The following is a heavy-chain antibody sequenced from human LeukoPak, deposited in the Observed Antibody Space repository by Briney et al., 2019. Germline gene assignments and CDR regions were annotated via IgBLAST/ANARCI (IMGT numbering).Heavy chain of an antibody. J-gene: IGHJ2*01. CDR2: IRSKAYGGTT. Sequence: GGSLRLSCTASGFTFGDYAMSWVRQAPGKGLEWVGFIRSKAYGGTTEYAASVKGRFTISRDDSKSIAYLQMNSLKTEDTAVYYCTRDERSLIAARHHWYFDLWGHGTLVTVSS. CDR3: TRDERSLIAARHHWYFDL. V-gene: IGHV3-49*04. CDR1: GFTFGDYA. D-gene: IGHD6-6*01.